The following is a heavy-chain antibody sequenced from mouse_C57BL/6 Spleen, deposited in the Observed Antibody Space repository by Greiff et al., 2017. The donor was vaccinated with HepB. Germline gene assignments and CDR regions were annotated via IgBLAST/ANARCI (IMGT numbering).Heavy chain of an antibody. CDR1: GYTFTSYW. CDR3: ARSVYEYGSSYGFAY. CDR2: IYPGSGST. V-gene: IGHV1-55*01. J-gene: IGHJ3*01. D-gene: IGHD1-1*01. Sequence: QVQLQQPGAELVKPGASVKMSCKASGYTFTSYWITWVKQRPGQGLEWIGDIYPGSGSTNYNEKFKSKATLTVDTSSSTAYMQLSSLTSEDSAVYYCARSVYEYGSSYGFAYWGQGTLVTVSA.